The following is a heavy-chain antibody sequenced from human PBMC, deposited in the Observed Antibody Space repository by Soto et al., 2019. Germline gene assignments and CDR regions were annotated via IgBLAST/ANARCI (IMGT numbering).Heavy chain of an antibody. D-gene: IGHD3-9*01. J-gene: IGHJ4*02. CDR1: GFTFSDHY. Sequence: EVQLVESGGGLVQLGGSLRLSCAASGFTFSDHYMDWVRQAPGKGLEWIGRARQKANSYSTEYAVTVKGRFTISRDDSKNSLSLQMNSLKTDDTAVYYCVRSVLTTDWYADYWGQGTLVTVSS. CDR3: VRSVLTTDWYADY. V-gene: IGHV3-72*01. CDR2: ARQKANSYST.